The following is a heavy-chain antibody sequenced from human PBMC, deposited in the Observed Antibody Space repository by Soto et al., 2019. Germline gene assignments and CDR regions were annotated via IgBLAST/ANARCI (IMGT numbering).Heavy chain of an antibody. J-gene: IGHJ4*02. CDR1: GFSLNYYV. V-gene: IGHV3-30*18. CDR2: ISYDGRNK. Sequence: PGGSLRLYCAASGFSLNYYVMHWVRQPPGKGLEWVADISYDGRNKYYTDSVRGRFTISRDISKGTLYLQMNSLRPEDTAVYYCAKSNRGAYDTPDFWGQGTPVTVSS. D-gene: IGHD3-22*01. CDR3: AKSNRGAYDTPDF.